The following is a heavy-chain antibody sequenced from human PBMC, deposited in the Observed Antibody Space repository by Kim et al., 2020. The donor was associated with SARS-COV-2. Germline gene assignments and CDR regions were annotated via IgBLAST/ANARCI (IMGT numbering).Heavy chain of an antibody. CDR3: ASPHQGAGPEYYYYGMDV. Sequence: SVKVSCKASGGTFSSYAISWVRQAPGQGLEWMGGIIPIFGTANYAQKFQGRVTITADESTSTAYMELSSLRSEDTAVYYCASPHQGAGPEYYYYGMDVWGQGTTVTVSS. CDR1: GGTFSSYA. CDR2: IIPIFGTA. V-gene: IGHV1-69*13. J-gene: IGHJ6*02.